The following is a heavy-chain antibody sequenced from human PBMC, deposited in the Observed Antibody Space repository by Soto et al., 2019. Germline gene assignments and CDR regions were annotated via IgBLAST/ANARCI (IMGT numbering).Heavy chain of an antibody. CDR3: ARDFGSDLSAPGAVFDY. Sequence: QVPLVQSGGEVVQPGASVKVSCKASGYFFTSYGISWVRQAPGQGLEWMGWISPYNGNTKYAQNFQGRVTMTTDTSTYTAYMELRSLRSDDPAVYYCARDFGSDLSAPGAVFDYWGQGTLVTVSS. J-gene: IGHJ4*02. CDR2: ISPYNGNT. V-gene: IGHV1-18*04. CDR1: GYFFTSYG. D-gene: IGHD3-3*01.